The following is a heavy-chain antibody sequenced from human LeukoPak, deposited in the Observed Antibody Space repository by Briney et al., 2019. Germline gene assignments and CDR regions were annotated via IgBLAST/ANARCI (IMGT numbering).Heavy chain of an antibody. V-gene: IGHV3-48*03. D-gene: IGHD6-13*01. CDR3: ARGGGSNWYGSAFDI. Sequence: GGSLRLSCAASGFTFSSYEMNWVRQAPGKGLEWVSYISSSGSTIYYADSVKGRFTISRDNAKNSLYLQMNSLRAEDTAVYYCARGGGSNWYGSAFDIWGQGTMVTVSS. J-gene: IGHJ3*02. CDR2: ISSSGSTI. CDR1: GFTFSSYE.